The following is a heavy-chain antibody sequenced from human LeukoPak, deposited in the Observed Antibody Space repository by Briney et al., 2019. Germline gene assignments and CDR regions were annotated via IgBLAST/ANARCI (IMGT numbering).Heavy chain of an antibody. Sequence: GESLQISCKGSGYSFTSYWIGWVRQMPGKGLEWMGIIYPGDSDTRYSPSFQGQVTISADKSISTAYLQWSGLKASDTAMYYCASLYYDSSGYRDYWGQGTLVTVSS. CDR3: ASLYYDSSGYRDY. D-gene: IGHD3-22*01. CDR1: GYSFTSYW. CDR2: IYPGDSDT. V-gene: IGHV5-51*01. J-gene: IGHJ4*02.